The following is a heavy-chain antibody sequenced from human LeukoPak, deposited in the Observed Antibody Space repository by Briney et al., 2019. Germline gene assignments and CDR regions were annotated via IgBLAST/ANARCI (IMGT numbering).Heavy chain of an antibody. CDR2: IYYSGST. CDR3: ARVEVGWFGDVHSYAFDI. CDR1: GGSFSGYY. Sequence: SETLSLTCAVYGGSFSGYYWSWIRQPPGKGLEWIGYIYYSGSTNYNPSLKSRVTISVDTSKNQFSLKLSSVTAADTAVYYCARVEVGWFGDVHSYAFDIWGQGTMVTVSS. J-gene: IGHJ3*02. D-gene: IGHD3-10*01. V-gene: IGHV4-59*01.